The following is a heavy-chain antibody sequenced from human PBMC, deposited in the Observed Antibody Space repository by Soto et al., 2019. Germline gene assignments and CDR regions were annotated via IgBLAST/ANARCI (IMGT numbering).Heavy chain of an antibody. J-gene: IGHJ1*01. CDR1: GYTFTSYD. D-gene: IGHD3-10*01. CDR2: MNPNSGNT. V-gene: IGHV1-8*01. CDR3: PRPPGYYGSGDFQH. Sequence: QVQLVQSGAEVKKPGASVKVSCKASGYTFTSYDINWVRQATGQGLEWMGWMNPNSGNTGYAQKFQGRVTMTRNTSISTAYLERSSRRSEDTAVYYGPRPPGYYGSGDFQHWGQGTLVTVSS.